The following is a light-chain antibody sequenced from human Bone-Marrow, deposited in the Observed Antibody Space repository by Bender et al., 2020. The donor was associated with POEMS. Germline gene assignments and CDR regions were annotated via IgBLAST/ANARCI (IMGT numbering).Light chain of an antibody. Sequence: QSALTQPASVSGSPGQSITISCTGTGSDVGGYNLVSWYQQHPGKAPKLMIFEDSERPSGVSDRFSGSKSGNTASLTISGLQAEDEADYYCAAWEDSLNGWVFGGGTKLTVL. V-gene: IGLV2-23*01. CDR1: GSDVGGYNL. CDR2: EDS. J-gene: IGLJ3*02. CDR3: AAWEDSLNGWV.